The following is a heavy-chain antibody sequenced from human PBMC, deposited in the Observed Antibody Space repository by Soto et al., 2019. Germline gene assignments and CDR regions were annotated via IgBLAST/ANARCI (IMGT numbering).Heavy chain of an antibody. J-gene: IGHJ4*02. Sequence: PGGSLRLSCAASGFTFSSYAMTWVRQAPGRGLEWVSAISGSGDGDSTYYADSVKCRFTISRDNSKNTLYLQMNSLRAEDTALYYCANILRGYRGYGGFVHWGQGTLVTGSS. V-gene: IGHV3-23*01. CDR1: GFTFSSYA. CDR2: ISGSGDGDST. D-gene: IGHD5-12*01. CDR3: ANILRGYRGYGGFVH.